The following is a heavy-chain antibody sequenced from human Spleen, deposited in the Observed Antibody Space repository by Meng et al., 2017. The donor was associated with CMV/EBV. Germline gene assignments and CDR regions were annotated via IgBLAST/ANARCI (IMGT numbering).Heavy chain of an antibody. CDR3: ATGSDFDY. CDR2: TYYRSKWYT. Sequence: TCAISGDSVSSKSAAWHWIRQSPSRGLEWLGRTYYRSKWYTDYAVSVKSRIIINPDTSKNQFSLHLNSVTPEDTAVYYCATGSDFDYWGQGTLVTVSS. V-gene: IGHV6-1*01. CDR1: GDSVSSKSAA. J-gene: IGHJ4*02. D-gene: IGHD3-9*01.